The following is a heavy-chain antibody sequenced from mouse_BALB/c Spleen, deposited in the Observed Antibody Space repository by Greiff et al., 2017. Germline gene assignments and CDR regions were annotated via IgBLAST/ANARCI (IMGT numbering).Heavy chain of an antibody. CDR2: IWSGGST. CDR3: ARIYYDYDEFAY. V-gene: IGHV2-2*02. D-gene: IGHD2-4*01. Sequence: QVQLKESGPGLVQPSQSLSITCTVSGFSLTSYGVHWVRQSPGKGLEWLGVIWSGGSTDYNAAFISRLSISKDNSKSQVFFKMNSLQANDTAIYYCARIYYDYDEFAYWGQGTLVTVSA. CDR1: GFSLTSYG. J-gene: IGHJ3*01.